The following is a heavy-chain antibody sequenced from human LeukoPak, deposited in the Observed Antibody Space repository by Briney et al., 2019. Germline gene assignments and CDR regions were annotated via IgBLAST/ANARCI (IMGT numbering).Heavy chain of an antibody. CDR1: GFTFDDYA. J-gene: IGHJ4*02. CDR3: AKDIRSSGWYYFDY. CDR2: ISWNSGSI. D-gene: IGHD6-19*01. Sequence: PGGSLRLSCAASGFTFDDYAMHWVRQAPGKGLEWVSGISWNSGSIGYADSVKGRFTISRDNAKNSLYLQMNSLRAEDMALYYCAKDIRSSGWYYFDYWGQGTLVTVSS. V-gene: IGHV3-9*03.